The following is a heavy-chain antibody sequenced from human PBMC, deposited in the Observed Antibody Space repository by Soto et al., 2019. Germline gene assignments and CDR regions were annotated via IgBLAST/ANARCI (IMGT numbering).Heavy chain of an antibody. CDR2: ISYSGST. CDR3: ARDYRRRYGMDV. J-gene: IGHJ6*02. CDR1: GDSMSNYY. V-gene: IGHV4-59*01. Sequence: QVQMQESGPGLVKPSETLSLTCTVSGDSMSNYYWTWMRQPPGKGLEWIGYISYSGSTNYDPSLKSRVTMSVDASKNQFSLILTSVSAADTAVYFCARDYRRRYGMDVWGQGTTATVSS.